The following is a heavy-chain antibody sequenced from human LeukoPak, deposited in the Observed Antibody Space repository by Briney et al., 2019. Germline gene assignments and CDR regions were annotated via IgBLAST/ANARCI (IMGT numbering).Heavy chain of an antibody. D-gene: IGHD1-26*01. J-gene: IGHJ6*01. V-gene: IGHV3-49*04. CDR3: TGGGGSYLYGMDV. Sequence: GGSLRLSCTASGFTIGDYAMRWVRQAPGKGLGWVGFNRSKAYGGTTEYAASVKGRFTISTDDSKSIAYLQMNSLKTEDTAVYYCTGGGGSYLYGMDVWGQGTTVTVSS. CDR2: NRSKAYGGTT. CDR1: GFTIGDYA.